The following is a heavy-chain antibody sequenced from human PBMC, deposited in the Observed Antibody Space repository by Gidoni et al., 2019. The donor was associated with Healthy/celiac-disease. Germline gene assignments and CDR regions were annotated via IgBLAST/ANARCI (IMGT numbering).Heavy chain of an antibody. CDR1: GFTFSSYA. CDR3: AKDGSINYYDSSGYLDY. CDR2: IRGSGGST. Sequence: EVQLLESGGGLVQPGGSLRLSCAASGFTFSSYAMSWVRQAPGKGLEWVSAIRGSGGSTYYADSVKGRFTIYRDNSKNTLYLQMNSLRAEDTAVYYCAKDGSINYYDSSGYLDYWGQGTLVTVSS. V-gene: IGHV3-23*01. J-gene: IGHJ4*02. D-gene: IGHD3-22*01.